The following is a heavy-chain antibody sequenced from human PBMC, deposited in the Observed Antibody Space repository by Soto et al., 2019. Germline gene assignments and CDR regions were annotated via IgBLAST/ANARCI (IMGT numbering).Heavy chain of an antibody. D-gene: IGHD3-10*01. CDR1: GFGFTFSNYY. V-gene: IGHV3-11*04. CDR3: AGTYGSADS. J-gene: IGHJ5*01. CDR2: ISSSGHMT. Sequence: VQLVESGGGLVRPGGPLSLSCAASGFGFTFSNYYMNWIRQAPGKGLEWVASISSSGHMTFYAPSVNGRFTISRDNGKNSLYLPMNSLRAEDTGVYFCAGTYGSADSWGPGTLVTVSS.